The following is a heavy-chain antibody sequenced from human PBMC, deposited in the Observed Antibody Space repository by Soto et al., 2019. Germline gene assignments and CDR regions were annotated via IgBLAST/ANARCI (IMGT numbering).Heavy chain of an antibody. Sequence: QVQLLESGPGLVKPSETLSLTCNVSGASISRSSSYWGWIRQPPGKGLEWIASISYSGTTYYNPSLKRRVTMSVDLSRNQFSLRLASVTAADTALYFCARRVNVPSWYFDLWGRETPVTVSS. CDR1: GASISRSSSY. J-gene: IGHJ2*01. D-gene: IGHD3-10*02. CDR2: ISYSGTT. V-gene: IGHV4-39*01. CDR3: ARRVNVPSWYFDL.